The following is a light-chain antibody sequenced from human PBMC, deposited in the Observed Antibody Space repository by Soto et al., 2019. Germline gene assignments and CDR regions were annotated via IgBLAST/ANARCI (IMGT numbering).Light chain of an antibody. J-gene: IGLJ1*01. CDR3: AAWDDSLNGSYV. CDR1: SSNIGSNT. V-gene: IGLV1-44*01. CDR2: SNN. Sequence: QSVLTQPPSASGTPGQRVTISCSGSSSNIGSNTVNWYQQLPGTAPKLLIYSNNQRPSGVPDRFSGSKSGTSAYLAIRGLQSEDESDYYCAAWDDSLNGSYVFGTGTKLTVL.